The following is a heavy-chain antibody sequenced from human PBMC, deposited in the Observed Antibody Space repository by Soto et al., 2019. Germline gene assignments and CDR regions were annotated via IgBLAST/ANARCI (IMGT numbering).Heavy chain of an antibody. Sequence: QVQLMQSGAEVKKSGASVKVSCKASGYSFTAYYIHWVRQAPGQGLEWMGWINPDTGGTDYAQKFGDRVNRTRDPSVTTAYLQMTTLQRSDTAVYYCARAVSRDGSSWYRGAYDSWGQGTLVTVSS. D-gene: IGHD6-13*01. CDR3: ARAVSRDGSSWYRGAYDS. CDR1: GYSFTAYY. V-gene: IGHV1-2*02. CDR2: INPDTGGT. J-gene: IGHJ4*02.